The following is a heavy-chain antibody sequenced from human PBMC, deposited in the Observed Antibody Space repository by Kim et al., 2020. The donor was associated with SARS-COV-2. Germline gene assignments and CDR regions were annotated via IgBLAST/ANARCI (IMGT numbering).Heavy chain of an antibody. CDR2: IVVGSGNT. CDR1: GFTFTSSA. D-gene: IGHD1-26*01. V-gene: IGHV1-58*01. CDR3: AAMSTSGSYPYYYYGMDV. J-gene: IGHJ6*02. Sequence: SVKVSCKASGFTFTSSAVQWVRQARGQRLEWIGWIVVGSGNTNYAQKFQERVTITRDMSTSTAYMELSSLRSEDTAVYYCAAMSTSGSYPYYYYGMDVWGQGTTVTVSS.